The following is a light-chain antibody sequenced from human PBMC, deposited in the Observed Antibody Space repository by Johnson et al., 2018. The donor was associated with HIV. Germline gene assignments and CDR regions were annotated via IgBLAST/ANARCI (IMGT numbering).Light chain of an antibody. J-gene: IGLJ1*01. CDR2: ENN. CDR1: SSNIGNNY. V-gene: IGLV1-51*02. Sequence: QSVLTQPPSVSAAPGQKVTISCSGSSSNIGNNYVSWYQQLPGTAPKLLIYENNKRPSGIPHRFSGSKSGTSATLGITGLQTGAEADYYCGTWDNGLITYVFGTGTKVTVL. CDR3: GTWDNGLITYV.